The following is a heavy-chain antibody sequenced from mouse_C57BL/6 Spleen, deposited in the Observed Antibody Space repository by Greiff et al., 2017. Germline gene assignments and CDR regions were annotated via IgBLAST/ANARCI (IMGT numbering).Heavy chain of an antibody. J-gene: IGHJ3*01. CDR1: GYSFTGYY. Sequence: EVKLMESGPELVKPGASVKISCKASGYSFTGYYMNWVKQSPEKSLEWIGEINPSTGGTTYNQKFKAKATLTVDKSSSTAYMQLKSLTSEDSAVYYCARGGDGYPAWFAYWGQGTLVTVSA. CDR2: INPSTGGT. CDR3: ARGGDGYPAWFAY. V-gene: IGHV1-42*01. D-gene: IGHD2-3*01.